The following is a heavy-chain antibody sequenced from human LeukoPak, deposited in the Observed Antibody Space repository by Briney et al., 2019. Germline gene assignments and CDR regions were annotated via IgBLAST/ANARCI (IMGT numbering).Heavy chain of an antibody. D-gene: IGHD3-22*01. J-gene: IGHJ4*02. Sequence: SETLSLTCTVSGVSISSGDYYWSWIRQPPGKGLEWIGEINHSGSTNYNPSLKSRVTISVDTSKNQFSLKLSSVTAADTAVYYCARFLYDSSGYYPDMGCYYFDYWGQGTLVTVSS. CDR3: ARFLYDSSGYYPDMGCYYFDY. CDR2: INHSGST. V-gene: IGHV4-39*07. CDR1: GVSISSGDYY.